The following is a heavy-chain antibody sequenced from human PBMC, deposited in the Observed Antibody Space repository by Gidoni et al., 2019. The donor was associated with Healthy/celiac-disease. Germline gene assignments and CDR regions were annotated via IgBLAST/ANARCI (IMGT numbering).Heavy chain of an antibody. CDR2: INHSGST. CDR3: ARGWHTFDY. J-gene: IGHJ4*02. CDR1: GGSFSGYY. V-gene: IGHV4-34*01. D-gene: IGHD2-21*01. Sequence: QVQLQQLGAGLLKPSDTLSLTCAVYGGSFSGYYWSWIRQPPGKGLEWIGEINHSGSTNYNPSLKSRVTISVDTSKNQFSLKLSSVTAADTAVYYCARGWHTFDYWGQGTLVTVSS.